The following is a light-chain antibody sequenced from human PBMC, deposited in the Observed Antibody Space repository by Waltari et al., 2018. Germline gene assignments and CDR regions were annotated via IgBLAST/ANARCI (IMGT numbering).Light chain of an antibody. Sequence: ALNQSASVSGSPVQSISISGTEISSAVGEYALRAWYQRHPGGAPKLLIYEVSKRPSGVSTRFSGSKSGKTASLTISGLQAEDEAEYYCCAFAGRGFYVFGTGTRVTVL. CDR1: SSAVGEYAL. CDR2: EVS. CDR3: CAFAGRGFYV. J-gene: IGLJ1*01. V-gene: IGLV2-23*02.